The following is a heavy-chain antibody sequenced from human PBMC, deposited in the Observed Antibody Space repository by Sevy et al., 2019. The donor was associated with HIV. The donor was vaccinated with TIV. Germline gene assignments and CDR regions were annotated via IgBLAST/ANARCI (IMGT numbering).Heavy chain of an antibody. CDR2: IRSKAYGGTT. D-gene: IGHD2-15*01. CDR3: TSGYCSGGSCQIFDY. V-gene: IGHV3-49*03. J-gene: IGHJ4*02. CDR1: GFTFGDYA. Sequence: GGSLRLSCTASGFTFGDYAMSWFRQAPGKGLEWVGFIRSKAYGGTTEYAASVKGRFTISRDDSKRIAYLQMNGLKTEDTAVYYCTSGYCSGGSCQIFDYWGQGTLVTVSS.